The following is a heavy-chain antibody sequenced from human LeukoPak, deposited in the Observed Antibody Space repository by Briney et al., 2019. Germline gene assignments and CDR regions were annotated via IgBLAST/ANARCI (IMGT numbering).Heavy chain of an antibody. V-gene: IGHV3-7*01. Sequence: GDSLTLSCAGCGFTFSSYWMTGARQAPGKGLEWLSNIKEDGSEKFYVDSVKGRFTISRDNANNSMYLQMNNLRAEDTAVYYCARDRIRVQLWLGGMDVWGQGTTVTVSS. D-gene: IGHD3-22*01. J-gene: IGHJ6*02. CDR2: IKEDGSEK. CDR1: GFTFSSYW. CDR3: ARDRIRVQLWLGGMDV.